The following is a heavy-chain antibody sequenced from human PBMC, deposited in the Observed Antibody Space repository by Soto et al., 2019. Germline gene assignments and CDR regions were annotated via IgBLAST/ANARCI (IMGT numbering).Heavy chain of an antibody. CDR3: VKIAVAGTGYFDY. CDR2: IIPILGIA. CDR1: GGTFSSYT. V-gene: IGHV1-69*02. D-gene: IGHD6-19*01. J-gene: IGHJ4*02. Sequence: ASVKVSCKASGGTFSSYTISWVRQAPGQGLEWMGRIIPILGIANYAQKFQGRVTITADKSTSTAYMELSSLRSEDTAVYYCVKIAVAGTGYFDYWGQGTLVTVSS.